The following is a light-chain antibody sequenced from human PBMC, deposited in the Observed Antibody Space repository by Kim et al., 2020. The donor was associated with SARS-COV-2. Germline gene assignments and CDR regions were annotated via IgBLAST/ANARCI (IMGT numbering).Light chain of an antibody. CDR3: SSYTSSSTVV. Sequence: QSVLTQPASVSGSPGQSITISCTGTSSDVGGYNYVSWYQQHPGKAPKLMIYDVSNRPSGVSNRFSGSKSGKTASLTISGLQAEDEADYYCSSYTSSSTVVFGGGTQLTVL. V-gene: IGLV2-14*03. J-gene: IGLJ2*01. CDR2: DVS. CDR1: SSDVGGYNY.